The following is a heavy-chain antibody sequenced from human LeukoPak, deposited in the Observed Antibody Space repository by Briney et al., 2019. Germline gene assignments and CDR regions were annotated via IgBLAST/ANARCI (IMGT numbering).Heavy chain of an antibody. Sequence: SETLSLTCIVSGYSISSGYYWVWIRQPPGKGLEWIGSIYRSGSTNYNPSLKSRVTISVDTSKNQFSLKVNSVTAADTAVYYCARGDCSSTICYSPMDVWGKGTTVTVSS. D-gene: IGHD2-2*01. V-gene: IGHV4-38-2*02. J-gene: IGHJ6*03. CDR3: ARGDCSSTICYSPMDV. CDR1: GYSISSGYY. CDR2: IYRSGST.